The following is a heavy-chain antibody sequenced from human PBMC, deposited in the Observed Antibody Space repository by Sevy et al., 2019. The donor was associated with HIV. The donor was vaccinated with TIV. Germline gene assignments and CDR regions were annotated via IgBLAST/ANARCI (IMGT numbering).Heavy chain of an antibody. CDR3: AADLYYYGSGSYRHFDY. CDR2: IVVGSGNT. CDR1: GFTFTSSA. J-gene: IGHJ4*02. D-gene: IGHD3-10*01. Sequence: ASVKDSCKASGFTFTSSAVQWVRQARGQRLEWIGWIVVGSGNTNYAQKFQERVTITRDMSTSTAYMELSSLRSEDTAVYYCAADLYYYGSGSYRHFDYWGQGTLVTVSS. V-gene: IGHV1-58*01.